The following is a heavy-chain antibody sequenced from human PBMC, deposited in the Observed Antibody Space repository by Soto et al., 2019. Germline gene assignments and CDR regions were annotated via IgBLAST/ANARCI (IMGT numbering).Heavy chain of an antibody. CDR2: INPNSGGT. CDR1: GYTFTGYY. Sequence: ASVKVSCKASGYTFTGYYMHWVRQAPGQGLEWMGWINPNSGGTNYAQKFQGRVTMTRDTSISTAYMELSRLRSDDTAVYYCARGATIFGVVIPAWFDHWGQGTLVTVSP. J-gene: IGHJ5*02. CDR3: ARGATIFGVVIPAWFDH. D-gene: IGHD3-3*01. V-gene: IGHV1-2*02.